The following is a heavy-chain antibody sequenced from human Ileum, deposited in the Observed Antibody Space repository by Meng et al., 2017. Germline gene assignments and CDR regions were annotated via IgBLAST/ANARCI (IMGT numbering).Heavy chain of an antibody. CDR1: RYTFTNYD. CDR2: INTNTGNP. J-gene: IGHJ4*02. D-gene: IGHD1-26*01. V-gene: IGHV7-4-1*02. Sequence: QVQLVQSGFELKKPGASVKFSCKASRYTFTNYDINWVRQAPGQGLEWMGWINTNTGNPTYAQGFTGRFVFSLDTSVNTAHLQISTLTAEDTAVYYCATSGGGFDYWGQGALVTSPQ. CDR3: ATSGGGFDY.